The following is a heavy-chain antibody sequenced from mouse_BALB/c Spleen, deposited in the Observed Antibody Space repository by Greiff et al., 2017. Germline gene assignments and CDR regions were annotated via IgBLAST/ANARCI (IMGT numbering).Heavy chain of an antibody. J-gene: IGHJ2*01. V-gene: IGHV1-7*01. CDR1: CYTFTSYW. Sequence: VQLQQSGAELAKPGASVKMSCKASCYTFTSYWMHWVKQRPGQGLEWIGYINPSTGYTEYNQKFKDKATLTADKSSSTAYMQLSSLTSEDSAVYYCARNGYYLYYFDYWGQGTTLTVSS. CDR2: INPSTGYT. CDR3: ARNGYYLYYFDY. D-gene: IGHD2-3*01.